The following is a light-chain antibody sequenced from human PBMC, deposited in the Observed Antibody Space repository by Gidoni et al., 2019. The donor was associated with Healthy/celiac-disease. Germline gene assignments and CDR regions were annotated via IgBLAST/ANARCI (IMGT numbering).Light chain of an antibody. Sequence: DIQMTQSPSSLSASVGDRVTITCRASQSISSYLNWYQQKPGKAPKVLIYAASILHSGVPSRFSGSGSGTDFTLSISSLQPEDFATYYCQQSYSTPQTFGQXTKVEIK. CDR1: QSISSY. J-gene: IGKJ1*01. CDR3: QQSYSTPQT. V-gene: IGKV1-39*01. CDR2: AAS.